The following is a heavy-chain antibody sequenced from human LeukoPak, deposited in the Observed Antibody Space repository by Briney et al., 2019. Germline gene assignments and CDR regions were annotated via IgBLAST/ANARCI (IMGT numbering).Heavy chain of an antibody. CDR2: INPNSGGT. CDR1: GYTFSCYY. J-gene: IGHJ4*02. CDR3: AGGAVYTGLVPDPLDY. D-gene: IGHD5-18*01. Sequence: ASVKVSCKASGYTFSCYYLHWVRQAPGQGLEWMGWINPNSGGTNYAQKFQGRVTMTRDTSISTAYMELSRLRSDDTAVYYCAGGAVYTGLVPDPLDYWGQGTLATVSS. V-gene: IGHV1-2*02.